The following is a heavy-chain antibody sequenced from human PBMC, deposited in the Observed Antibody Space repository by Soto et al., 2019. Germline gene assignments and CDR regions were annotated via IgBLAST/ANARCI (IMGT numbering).Heavy chain of an antibody. J-gene: IGHJ4*02. D-gene: IGHD6-13*01. Sequence: ASVKVSCKASRYIFTSFHMHWVREAPGQGLEWMGVINPSTGSTSYEQKFQGRVTMTRDTSTSTVYMVLSSLRSEDTAVYYCARIAAAGLTYFDFWGQGTPVTVSS. CDR3: ARIAAAGLTYFDF. CDR2: INPSTGST. CDR1: RYIFTSFH. V-gene: IGHV1-46*01.